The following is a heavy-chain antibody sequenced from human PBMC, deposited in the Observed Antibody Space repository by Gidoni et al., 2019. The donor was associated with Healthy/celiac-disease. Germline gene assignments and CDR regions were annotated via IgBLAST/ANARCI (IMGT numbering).Heavy chain of an antibody. CDR3: AKDPTNLKYYYGSERIDY. D-gene: IGHD3-10*01. CDR2: IRGSGGST. J-gene: IGHJ4*02. Sequence: VQLLESGGGLVQPLGSLILSCAASGFTFRRYALSWVRQAQGKGLEWVSAIRGSGGSTYYADSVKGRFTISRDNSKNTLYLKMNSLRAEDTAVYYCAKDPTNLKYYYGSERIDYWGQGTLVTVSS. V-gene: IGHV3-23*01. CDR1: GFTFRRYA.